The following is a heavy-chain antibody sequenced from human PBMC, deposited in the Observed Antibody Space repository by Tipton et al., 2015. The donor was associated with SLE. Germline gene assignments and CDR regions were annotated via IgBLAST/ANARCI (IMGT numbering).Heavy chain of an antibody. CDR1: GFTFSSYA. CDR2: IYGGGTT. Sequence: SLRLSCAASGFTFSSYAMTWVRQAPGKGLEWVSIIYGGGTTKDADSVKGRFTISRDTSKNTVYLQMTSLRAEDTAVYYCARDGGGGHCSSTSCYTGDWFDPWGQGTLVTVSS. CDR3: ARDGGGGHCSSTSCYTGDWFDP. V-gene: IGHV3-23*03. J-gene: IGHJ5*02. D-gene: IGHD2-2*02.